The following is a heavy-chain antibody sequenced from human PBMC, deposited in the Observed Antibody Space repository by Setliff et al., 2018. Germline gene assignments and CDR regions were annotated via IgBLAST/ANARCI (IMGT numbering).Heavy chain of an antibody. CDR1: TASMTYYY. Sequence: SETLSLTCSVSTASMTYYYWSWIRQPPGKGLEWIGHVYDTGSTKYSPSLKGRVTISMDTSVNEFSLRLTSLTAADTAVYYGARTGTYRYFDYWGQGALVTVSS. V-gene: IGHV4-59*08. CDR2: VYDTGST. CDR3: ARTGTYRYFDY. D-gene: IGHD1-1*01. J-gene: IGHJ4*02.